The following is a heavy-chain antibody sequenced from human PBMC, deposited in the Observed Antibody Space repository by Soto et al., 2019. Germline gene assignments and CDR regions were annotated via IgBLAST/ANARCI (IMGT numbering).Heavy chain of an antibody. CDR2: IIPIFGTA. CDR1: GGTFSSYA. Sequence: QVQLVQSGAEVKKPGSSVKVSCKASGGTFSSYAISWVRQAPGQGLESLGGIIPIFGTANYAQKFQGRVTITADESTSRAYMELTSLRSEDTAVYYCARGSRGATGRRYFDYCGQGTLVTVSS. D-gene: IGHD1-26*01. CDR3: ARGSRGATGRRYFDY. J-gene: IGHJ4*02. V-gene: IGHV1-69*01.